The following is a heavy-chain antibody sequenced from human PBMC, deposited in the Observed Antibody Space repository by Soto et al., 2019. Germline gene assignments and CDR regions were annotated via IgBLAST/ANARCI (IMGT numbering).Heavy chain of an antibody. J-gene: IGHJ6*04. Sequence: SETLSLTCAVYGGSFSGSYWSWIRQPPGKGLEWIGEINHSGSTNYNPSLKSRVTISVDTSKNQFSLKLSSVTAADTAVDYCGSGKKKQPPYPYLMAFWGKGSTVTVSA. CDR3: GSGKKKQPPYPYLMAF. V-gene: IGHV4-34*01. CDR2: INHSGST. CDR1: GGSFSGSY. D-gene: IGHD2-8*01.